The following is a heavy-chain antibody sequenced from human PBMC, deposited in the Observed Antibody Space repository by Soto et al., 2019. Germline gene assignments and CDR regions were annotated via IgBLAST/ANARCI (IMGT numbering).Heavy chain of an antibody. Sequence: HPGGSLRLSCAASGFIFSNFGMHWVRQAPGKGLEWVAVIWYDGSNEYYADSVKGRFTISRDNSKNTLYLQMNSLRAEDTAVYYCAKDKRATIFGVVISYGMDVWGQGTTVTVSS. J-gene: IGHJ6*02. D-gene: IGHD3-3*01. CDR3: AKDKRATIFGVVISYGMDV. CDR2: IWYDGSNE. V-gene: IGHV3-33*06. CDR1: GFIFSNFG.